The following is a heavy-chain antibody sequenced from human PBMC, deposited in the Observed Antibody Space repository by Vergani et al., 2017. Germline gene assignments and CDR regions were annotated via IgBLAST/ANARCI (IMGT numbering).Heavy chain of an antibody. Sequence: EVQLLESGGGLVQPGRSLRLSCAASGFTFDDYAMHWVRQAPGKGLEWVSGISWNSGSIGYADSVKGRFTISRDNAKNSLYLQMNSLRAEDTALCYCAKDIDSSGWYDAFDIWGQGTMVTVSS. J-gene: IGHJ3*02. CDR2: ISWNSGSI. CDR3: AKDIDSSGWYDAFDI. V-gene: IGHV3-9*01. D-gene: IGHD6-19*01. CDR1: GFTFDDYA.